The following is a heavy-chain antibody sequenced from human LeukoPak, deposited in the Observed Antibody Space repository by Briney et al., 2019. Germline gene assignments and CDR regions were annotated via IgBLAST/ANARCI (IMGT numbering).Heavy chain of an antibody. CDR2: IYTSGST. D-gene: IGHD3-3*01. J-gene: IGHJ4*02. CDR3: ARTPLEWLFHYFDY. V-gene: IGHV4-59*10. Sequence: KPSETLSLTCAVYGGSFSGYYWSWIRQPAGKGLEWIGRIYTSGSTNYNPSLKSRVTMSVDTSKNQFSLKLSSVTAADTAVYYCARTPLEWLFHYFDYWGQGTLVTVSS. CDR1: GGSFSGYY.